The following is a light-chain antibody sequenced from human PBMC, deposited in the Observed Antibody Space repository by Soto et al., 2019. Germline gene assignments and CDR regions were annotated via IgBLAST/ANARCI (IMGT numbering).Light chain of an antibody. CDR1: SSDVGIYNY. V-gene: IGLV2-14*01. CDR3: SSYTGSTTYV. Sequence: QAVLTQPASVSGSPGQSITISCTGTSSDVGIYNYVSWYQQHPGKAPKLMIYQVTNRPSGVSNRFSGSKSGNTASLTISGLQAEDEADYYRSSYTGSTTYVFGHGLKVTVL. CDR2: QVT. J-gene: IGLJ1*01.